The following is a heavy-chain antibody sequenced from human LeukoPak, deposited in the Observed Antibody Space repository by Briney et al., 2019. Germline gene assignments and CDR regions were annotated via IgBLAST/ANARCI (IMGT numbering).Heavy chain of an antibody. CDR2: IYYSGST. Sequence: SETLSLTCTVSGGSLSSYYWSWIRQPPGKGLEWIGYIYYSGSTNYNPSLKSRVTISVDTSKNQFSLKLSSVTAADTAVYYCARERSGSYLDYWGQGTLVTVSS. D-gene: IGHD3-10*01. V-gene: IGHV4-59*01. J-gene: IGHJ4*02. CDR3: ARERSGSYLDY. CDR1: GGSLSSYY.